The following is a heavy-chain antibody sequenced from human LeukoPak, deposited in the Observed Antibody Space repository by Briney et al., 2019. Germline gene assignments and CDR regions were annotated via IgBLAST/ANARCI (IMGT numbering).Heavy chain of an antibody. D-gene: IGHD3-9*01. CDR3: ARHVSIDWLFPFDY. V-gene: IGHV1-18*01. CDR1: AYTFTSYG. Sequence: ASVKVSCKASAYTFTSYGISWVRQAPGQGLEWMGWISAYNGNTNYAQKLQGRVTMTTDTSTSTAYMELRSLRSDDTAVYYCARHVSIDWLFPFDYWGQGTLVTVSS. CDR2: ISAYNGNT. J-gene: IGHJ4*02.